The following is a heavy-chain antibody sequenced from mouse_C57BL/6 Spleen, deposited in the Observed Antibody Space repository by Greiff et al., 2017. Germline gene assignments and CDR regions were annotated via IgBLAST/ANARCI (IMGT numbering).Heavy chain of an antibody. CDR2: ISYSGST. V-gene: IGHV3-1*01. CDR3: ARGGSSYVDYFDY. Sequence: EVQLQQSGPGMVKPSQSLYLTCTVTGYSITSGYDWHWIRHFPGNKLEWMGYISYSGSTNYNPSLKSRISITHDTSKNHFFLKLNSVTTEDTATYYCARGGSSYVDYFDYWGQGTTLTVSS. CDR1: GYSITSGYD. D-gene: IGHD1-1*01. J-gene: IGHJ2*01.